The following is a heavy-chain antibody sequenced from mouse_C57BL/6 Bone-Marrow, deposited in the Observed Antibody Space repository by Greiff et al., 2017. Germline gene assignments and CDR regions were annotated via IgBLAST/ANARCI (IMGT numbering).Heavy chain of an antibody. CDR2: IWRGGST. CDR3: AKPHYYYGSSYDYAIDY. Sequence: VKLMESGPGLVQPSQSLSITCTVSGFSLTSYGVHWVRQSPGKGLEWLGVIWRGGSTDYNAAFMSRLSITKDNSKSQVFFKMNSLQADDTAIYYCAKPHYYYGSSYDYAIDYWGQGTSVTVSS. J-gene: IGHJ4*01. V-gene: IGHV2-5*01. CDR1: GFSLTSYG. D-gene: IGHD1-1*01.